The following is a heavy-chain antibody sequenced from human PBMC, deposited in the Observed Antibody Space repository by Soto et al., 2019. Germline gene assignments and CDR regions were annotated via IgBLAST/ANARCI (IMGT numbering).Heavy chain of an antibody. V-gene: IGHV1-58*01. CDR1: RFTFSSSA. Sequence: SVKVSCTASRFTFSSSAVQWVRQARGQGLEWIGWIVLGNGNTNYAQKFQERVTITRDMSTSTAYMEVRSLTFEDTAVYYCATRIGNIGWYWLDTWGQGTLVTVSS. J-gene: IGHJ5*02. CDR2: IVLGNGNT. CDR3: ATRIGNIGWYWLDT. D-gene: IGHD6-19*01.